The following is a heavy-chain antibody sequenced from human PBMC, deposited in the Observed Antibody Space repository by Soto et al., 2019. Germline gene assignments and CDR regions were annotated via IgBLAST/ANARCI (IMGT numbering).Heavy chain of an antibody. V-gene: IGHV1-8*01. CDR3: ARMAWPSGWTEGGDY. CDR2: MNANSGNT. Sequence: QVQLVQSGAEVKKPGASVKVSCKASGYTFTSYDINWVRQATGQGLEWMGWMNANSGNTGYAQKSQGRVTMTRNTSISTAYMELSRLRSEDTAVYYCARMAWPSGWTEGGDYWGQGTLVTVSS. J-gene: IGHJ4*02. CDR1: GYTFTSYD. D-gene: IGHD6-19*01.